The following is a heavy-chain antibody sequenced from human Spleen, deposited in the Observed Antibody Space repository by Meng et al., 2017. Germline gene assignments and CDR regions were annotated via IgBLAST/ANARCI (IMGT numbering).Heavy chain of an antibody. V-gene: IGHV4-34*01. D-gene: IGHD3-3*01. CDR1: GGSFSGYY. Sequence: QVQLQQWGAGLLKPSETLSLTCAVYGGSFSGYYWSWIRQPPGKGLEWIGEINHSGSTNYNPSLKSRVTISVDTSKNQFSLKLSSVTAADTAVYYCARVSRGWSGYYGYWGQGTLVTVSS. CDR2: INHSGST. J-gene: IGHJ4*02. CDR3: ARVSRGWSGYYGY.